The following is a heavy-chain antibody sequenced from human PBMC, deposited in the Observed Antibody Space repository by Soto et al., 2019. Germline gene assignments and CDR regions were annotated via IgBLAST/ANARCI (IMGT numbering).Heavy chain of an antibody. Sequence: GASVKVSCKASGYTFTSYGISWVRQAPGQGLEWMGWISAYNGNTNYAQKLQGRVTMTTDTSTSTAYMELRSLRSDDTAVYYCARERGSYYGKPRAFDIWGQGTMVTVSS. CDR3: ARERGSYYGKPRAFDI. D-gene: IGHD1-26*01. J-gene: IGHJ3*02. CDR2: ISAYNGNT. CDR1: GYTFTSYG. V-gene: IGHV1-18*01.